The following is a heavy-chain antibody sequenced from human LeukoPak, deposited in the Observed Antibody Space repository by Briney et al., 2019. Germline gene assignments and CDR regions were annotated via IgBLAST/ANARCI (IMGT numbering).Heavy chain of an antibody. Sequence: GGSLRLSCAASRFTFNSYAMSWVRQAPGKGLEWVSGISGSGGSTYYADSVKGRFTISRDNAKRSLYLQMNSLRDEDTAVYYCARDPASGGFDSWGQGILVTVSS. CDR3: ARDPASGGFDS. D-gene: IGHD2-15*01. J-gene: IGHJ4*02. CDR2: ISGSGGST. V-gene: IGHV3-23*01. CDR1: RFTFNSYA.